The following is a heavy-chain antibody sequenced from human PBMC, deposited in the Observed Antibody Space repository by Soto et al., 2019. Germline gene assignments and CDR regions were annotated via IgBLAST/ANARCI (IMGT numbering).Heavy chain of an antibody. CDR1: VYTFTSYG. V-gene: IGHV1-18*01. Sequence: XSVKFSCKASVYTFTSYGISWVRQAPGQGLEWMGWISAYNGNTNYAQKLQGRVTMTTDTPTSTAYMELRSLRSDGTAVYYCARDRLWDYGDYGIDYWGQGPLVTVSS. D-gene: IGHD4-17*01. CDR3: ARDRLWDYGDYGIDY. J-gene: IGHJ4*02. CDR2: ISAYNGNT.